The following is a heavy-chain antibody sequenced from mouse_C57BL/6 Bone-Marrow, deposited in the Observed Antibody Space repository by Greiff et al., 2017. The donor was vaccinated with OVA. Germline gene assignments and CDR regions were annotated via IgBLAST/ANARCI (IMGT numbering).Heavy chain of an antibody. D-gene: IGHD2-1*01. CDR1: GFTFSDYG. CDR3: ARGGKNAMDD. CDR2: ISSGSSTI. J-gene: IGHJ4*01. V-gene: IGHV5-17*01. Sequence: EVKLVDSGGGLVKPGGSLKLSCAASGFTFSDYGMHWVRQAPEKGLEWVAYISSGSSTIYYADTVKGRFTISRDNAKNTLFLQMTSLRSEDTAMYYCARGGKNAMDDWGQGTSVTVSS.